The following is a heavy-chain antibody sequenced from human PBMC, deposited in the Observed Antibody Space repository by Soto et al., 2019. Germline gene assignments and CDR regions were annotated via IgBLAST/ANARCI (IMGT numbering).Heavy chain of an antibody. CDR3: AKMCSENYYDPVFS. V-gene: IGHV3-11*01. CDR1: GFTFSDYY. D-gene: IGHD3-22*01. J-gene: IGHJ4*02. CDR2: ISSSGNTI. Sequence: QVQLVESGGGLVKTSGSLRIACAASGFTFSDYYMSWVRQAPGKGLEWVSYISSSGNTIYYADSVRGRFTISRDNAKNSVYLQMNSLRAEDTALYFCAKMCSENYYDPVFSWGQGTLVTDSS.